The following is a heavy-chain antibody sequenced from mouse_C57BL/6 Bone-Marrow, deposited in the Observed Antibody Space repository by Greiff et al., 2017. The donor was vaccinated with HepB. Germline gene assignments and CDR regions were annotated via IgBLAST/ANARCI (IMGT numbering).Heavy chain of an antibody. CDR2: ISYDGSN. Sequence: EVQLQESGPGLVKPSQSLSLTCSVTGYSITSGYYWNWIRQFPGNKLEWMGYISYDGSNNYNPSLKNRISITRDTSKNQFFLKLNSVTTEDTATYYCARGPLYYYAMDYWGRGTSVTVSS. CDR3: ARGPLYYYAMDY. D-gene: IGHD1-1*01. V-gene: IGHV3-6*01. J-gene: IGHJ4*01. CDR1: GYSITSGYY.